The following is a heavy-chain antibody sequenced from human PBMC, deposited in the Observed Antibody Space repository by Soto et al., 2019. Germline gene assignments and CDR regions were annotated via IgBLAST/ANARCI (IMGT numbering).Heavy chain of an antibody. J-gene: IGHJ6*02. CDR3: AREEKRYVYYGMDV. D-gene: IGHD1-1*01. CDR1: GGSISSVDYY. Sequence: PSETLSLTCTVSGGSISSVDYYWSGIRQPPGKGLEWIGYIYYSGSTYYNPSLKSRLTMPVDTSKNQFSLTVSSVTAADTAVYYCAREEKRYVYYGMDVWGQGTTVTASS. V-gene: IGHV4-30-4*01. CDR2: IYYSGST.